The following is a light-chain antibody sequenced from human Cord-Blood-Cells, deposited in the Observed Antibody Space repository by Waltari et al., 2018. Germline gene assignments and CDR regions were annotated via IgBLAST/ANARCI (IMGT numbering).Light chain of an antibody. J-gene: IGLJ3*02. CDR3: SSYTSSSTLV. V-gene: IGLV2-14*01. Sequence: QSALTQPAPVSGSPGQSTTISCTGTSSDVGGYNYVFWYQQHPGKAPKLMIYDVSKRPSGVSNRFSGSKSGNTASLTISGLQAEDEADYYCSSYTSSSTLVFGGGTKLTVL. CDR1: SSDVGGYNY. CDR2: DVS.